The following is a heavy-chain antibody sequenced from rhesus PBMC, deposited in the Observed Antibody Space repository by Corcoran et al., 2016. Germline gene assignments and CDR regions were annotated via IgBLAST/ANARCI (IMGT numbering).Heavy chain of an antibody. J-gene: IGHJ5-1*01. CDR3: ARGLEYCSSTYCPNRFDV. V-gene: IGHV4S14*01. Sequence: QVQLQESGPGLVKPSETLSLTCAVSGYSLSSGYYWNWLRQPPGKGLDWIGSIYCSWGNNHRHPTLKSRVTLAVDTSNNQFSLKRSAVTAADTAVDYCARGLEYCSSTYCPNRFDVWGPGVLVTVSS. CDR1: GYSLSSGYY. CDR2: IYCSWGNN. D-gene: IGHD2-15*01.